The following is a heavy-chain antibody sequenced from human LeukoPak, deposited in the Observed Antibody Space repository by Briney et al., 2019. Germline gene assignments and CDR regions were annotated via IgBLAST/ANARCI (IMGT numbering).Heavy chain of an antibody. CDR1: GGSISSYY. CDR2: IYYSGST. V-gene: IGHV4-59*01. J-gene: IGHJ6*03. Sequence: SETLSLTCTVSGGSISSYYWSWIRQPPGKGLEWIGYIYYSGSTNYNPSLKSRVTISVDTSKNQFSLKLSSVTAADTAVYYCTRPYYYYMDVWGKGTTVTVSS. CDR3: TRPYYYYMDV.